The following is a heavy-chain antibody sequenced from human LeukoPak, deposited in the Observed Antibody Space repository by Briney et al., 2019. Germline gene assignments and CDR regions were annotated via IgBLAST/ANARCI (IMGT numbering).Heavy chain of an antibody. D-gene: IGHD3-10*01. V-gene: IGHV4-4*07. J-gene: IGHJ5*02. CDR3: VRDLPSFSFGSGNMFDP. Sequence: SESLSLTCTVSGGSIGSFYWSWIRQPAGKGLEWSGRIYSSGSTDYNSSLKSRVIMSVDTSNNQFSLKLSSVTAADSAIYYCVRDLPSFSFGSGNMFDPWGQGTLVTVSS. CDR2: IYSSGST. CDR1: GGSIGSFY.